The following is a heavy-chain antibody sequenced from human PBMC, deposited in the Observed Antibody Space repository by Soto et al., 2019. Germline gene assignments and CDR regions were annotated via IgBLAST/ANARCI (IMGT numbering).Heavy chain of an antibody. CDR3: VKDMTMVRGVLAYFFDY. CDR1: GFNFNNYA. CDR2: ISSRGDVT. J-gene: IGHJ4*02. Sequence: SLRLSCAGSGFNFNNYAMSWVRQAPGKGLEWVSTISSRGDVTYYADAVKGRFTISRDNSKNTLFLQMNSLRAEDAALYYCVKDMTMVRGVLAYFFDYWGQGTLVTVSS. D-gene: IGHD3-10*01. V-gene: IGHV3-23*01.